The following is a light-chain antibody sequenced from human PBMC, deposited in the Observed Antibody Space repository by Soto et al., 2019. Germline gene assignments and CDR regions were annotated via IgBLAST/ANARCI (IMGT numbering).Light chain of an antibody. J-gene: IGKJ5*01. V-gene: IGKV3-20*01. CDR3: QQHGSSPST. Sequence: EIVLTQSPGTLSLSPGERATLSCRASQTVTRNYLAWHQQKPGQTPRLLVYGASSRATGIPDRFSGSGSGTDFTVTISRLEPEDFAVYYCQQHGSSPSTFGQGTRLEIK. CDR1: QTVTRNY. CDR2: GAS.